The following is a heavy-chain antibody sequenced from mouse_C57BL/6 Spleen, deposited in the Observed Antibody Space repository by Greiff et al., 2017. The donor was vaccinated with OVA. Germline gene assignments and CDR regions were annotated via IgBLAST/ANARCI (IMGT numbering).Heavy chain of an antibody. V-gene: IGHV5-6*01. D-gene: IGHD2-1*01. CDR3: ARGLYGNYEDYFDY. CDR2: ISSGGSYT. Sequence: EVHLVESGGDLVKPGGSLKLSCAASGFTFSSYGMSWVRQTPDKRLEWVATISSGGSYTYYPDSVKGRFTISRDNAKNTLYLQMSSLKSEDTAMYYCARGLYGNYEDYFDYWGQGTTLTVSS. J-gene: IGHJ2*01. CDR1: GFTFSSYG.